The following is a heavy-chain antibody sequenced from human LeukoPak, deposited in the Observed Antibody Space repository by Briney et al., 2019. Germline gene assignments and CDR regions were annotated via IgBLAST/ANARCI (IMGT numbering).Heavy chain of an antibody. D-gene: IGHD3-22*01. CDR3: ARGVTYDSSGYYYEYFDY. CDR2: IRYDGTDK. CDR1: GFTFSNYG. V-gene: IGHV3-30*02. Sequence: GGSLRLSCAASGFTFSNYGMHWVRQAPGKGLEWVAFIRYDGTDKHYADSVKGRFTISRDNSKNTLYLQMNSLRAEDTAVYYCARGVTYDSSGYYYEYFDYWGQGTLVTVSS. J-gene: IGHJ4*02.